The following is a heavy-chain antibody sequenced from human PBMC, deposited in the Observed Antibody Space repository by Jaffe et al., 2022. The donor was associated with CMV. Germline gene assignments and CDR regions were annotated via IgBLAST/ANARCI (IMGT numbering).Heavy chain of an antibody. D-gene: IGHD5-12*01. J-gene: IGHJ6*02. CDR3: ARNGYSGYELNYYYYAMDV. CDR2: ITSGSSYI. V-gene: IGHV3-21*01. CDR1: GFIFRTYS. Sequence: EVQLVESGGGLVKPGGSLRLSCAASGFIFRTYSMNWVRQAPGKGLEWVSSITSGSSYIYYADSVKGRFTISRDNAKNSLYLQMNSLRAEDTAVYYCARNGYSGYELNYYYYAMDVWGQGTTVTVSS.